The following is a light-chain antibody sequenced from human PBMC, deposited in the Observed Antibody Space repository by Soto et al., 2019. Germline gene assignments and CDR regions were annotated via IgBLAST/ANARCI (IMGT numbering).Light chain of an antibody. CDR2: GAS. Sequence: EIVMTQSPATLSLSPGERAALSCRASQSINSELAWYQQKPGQPPRLLIYGASTSATVVPDRFTGSESGSEFTLTISGLQSEDFAVYYCQQGHNWPLTFCQGTRLEI. CDR1: QSINSE. CDR3: QQGHNWPLT. J-gene: IGKJ2*01. V-gene: IGKV3-15*01.